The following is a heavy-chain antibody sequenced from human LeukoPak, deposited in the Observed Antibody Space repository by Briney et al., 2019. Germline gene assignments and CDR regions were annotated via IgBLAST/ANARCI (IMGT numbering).Heavy chain of an antibody. D-gene: IGHD5-18*01. Sequence: SETLSLTCAVYGGSFSGYYWSWIRQAPGKGLEWIGEINHSGSTNYNPSLKSRVTISVDTSKNQFSLKLSSVTAADTAVYYCARAFGYNYGSTRVGSRVDYWGQGTLVTVSS. CDR1: GGSFSGYY. V-gene: IGHV4-34*01. CDR3: ARAFGYNYGSTRVGSRVDY. J-gene: IGHJ4*02. CDR2: INHSGST.